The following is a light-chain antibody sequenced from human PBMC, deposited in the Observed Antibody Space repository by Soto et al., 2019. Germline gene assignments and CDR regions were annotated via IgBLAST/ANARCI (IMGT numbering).Light chain of an antibody. V-gene: IGKV1-39*01. CDR1: QSISSH. J-gene: IGKJ4*01. Sequence: DIQMTQSPSSLSASVGDRVTIICRASQSISSHLNCYQQKPAKAPTLLITAASTLETGVPSRFSGRGSGTSFTLTISNLQPEDCATYYCQQSYSKPLLTFGGGTKVDIK. CDR2: AAS. CDR3: QQSYSKPLLT.